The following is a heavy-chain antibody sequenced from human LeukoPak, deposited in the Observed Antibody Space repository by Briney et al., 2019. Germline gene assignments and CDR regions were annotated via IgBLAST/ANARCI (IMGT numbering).Heavy chain of an antibody. CDR2: ISSSGTTI. D-gene: IGHD1-1*01. CDR1: GFTFSDNY. V-gene: IGHV3-11*04. CDR3: ARNWNDWIDY. Sequence: PGGSLRLSCAASGFTFSDNYMGWIRQAPGKGLEWVSYISSSGTTIYYADSVKGRFTISRDNAKNSLYLQMNSLRAEDTAVYYCARNWNDWIDYWGQGTLVTVSS. J-gene: IGHJ4*02.